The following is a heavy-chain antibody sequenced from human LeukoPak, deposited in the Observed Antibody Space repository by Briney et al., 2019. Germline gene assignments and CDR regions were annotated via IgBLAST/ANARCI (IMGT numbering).Heavy chain of an antibody. Sequence: SVKVSCKASGGTFSSYAISWVRQAPGQGLEWMGRIIPILGIANYAQKFQGRVTITADKSTSTAYMELSSLRSEDTAVYYCASELYRYSSSWYRWFDPWGQGTLVTVSS. J-gene: IGHJ5*02. V-gene: IGHV1-69*04. D-gene: IGHD6-13*01. CDR1: GGTFSSYA. CDR2: IIPILGIA. CDR3: ASELYRYSSSWYRWFDP.